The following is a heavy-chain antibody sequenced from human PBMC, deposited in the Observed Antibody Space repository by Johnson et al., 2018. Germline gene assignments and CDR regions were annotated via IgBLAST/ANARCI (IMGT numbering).Heavy chain of an antibody. Sequence: VQLVQSGGGLVQPGGSLRLSCAASGFTFYNYWMSWVRQAPGKGLEWVASMKSDGSEIYYVDSVKGRFTISRDNAKNLLYLQVKSLRAEDAALYYCARGDYYDYGAFDIWGQGTMVTVSS. CDR1: GFTFYNYW. D-gene: IGHD3-22*01. CDR3: ARGDYYDYGAFDI. V-gene: IGHV3-7*04. J-gene: IGHJ3*02. CDR2: MKSDGSEI.